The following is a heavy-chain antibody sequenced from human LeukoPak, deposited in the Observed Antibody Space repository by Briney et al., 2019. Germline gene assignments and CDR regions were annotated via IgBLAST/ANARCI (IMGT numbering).Heavy chain of an antibody. CDR3: AKTQAASGSTGFDY. D-gene: IGHD2-15*01. J-gene: IGHJ4*02. CDR1: GFTFSTYA. V-gene: IGHV3-23*01. CDR2: ISGSGGST. Sequence: GGSLRLSCAASGFTFSTYAMTRVRQAPGKGLEWVSLISGSGGSTYYADSVKGRFTISRDNSKNTLYVEMNSLRAEDTAVYYCAKTQAASGSTGFDYWGQGTLLTVSS.